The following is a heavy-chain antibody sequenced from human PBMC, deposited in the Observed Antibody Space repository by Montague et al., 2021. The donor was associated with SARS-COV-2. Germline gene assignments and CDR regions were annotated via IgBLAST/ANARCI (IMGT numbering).Heavy chain of an antibody. D-gene: IGHD1-14*01. V-gene: IGHV2-5*02. CDR1: GFSLTTRGVG. J-gene: IGHJ5*02. CDR3: AHKLYGINRRWFDP. CDR2: IYWDDAK. Sequence: PALVKPTQTFTLICSFSGFSLTTRGVGVGWIRQPPGKALEWLALIYWDDAKHYSPSLKSRLTITKDTSKNQVVLTMTNMDPVDTATYYCAHKLYGINRRWFDPWGQGTLVTVSS.